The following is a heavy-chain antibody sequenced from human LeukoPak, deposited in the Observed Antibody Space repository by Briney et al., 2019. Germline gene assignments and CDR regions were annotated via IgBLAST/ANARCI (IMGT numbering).Heavy chain of an antibody. Sequence: GGSLRLSCAASGFTFSSYAMTWVRQAPGKGLEWVSVISGSGGSTYYADSVKGRFSISRDNSKNTLYLQMNSLKTEDTAVYYCTTDVDYGDFYWGQGTLVTVSS. CDR3: TTDVDYGDFY. CDR1: GFTFSSYA. V-gene: IGHV3-23*01. J-gene: IGHJ4*02. D-gene: IGHD4-17*01. CDR2: ISGSGGST.